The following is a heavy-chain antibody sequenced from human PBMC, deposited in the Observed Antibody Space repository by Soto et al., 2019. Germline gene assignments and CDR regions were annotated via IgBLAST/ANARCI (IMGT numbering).Heavy chain of an antibody. CDR2: IIPVFGTT. CDR3: ARGGGPYVWFNEF. Sequence: ASVKVSCKDSGGLFSSFAISWVRQAPGQGLEWMGGIIPVFGTTNYAQKFQGRVTITADESTNTAYMELSSLTSDDTAMYYCARGGGPYVWFNEFWGQGTQVTFSS. D-gene: IGHD3-16*01. J-gene: IGHJ4*02. CDR1: GGLFSSFA. V-gene: IGHV1-69*13.